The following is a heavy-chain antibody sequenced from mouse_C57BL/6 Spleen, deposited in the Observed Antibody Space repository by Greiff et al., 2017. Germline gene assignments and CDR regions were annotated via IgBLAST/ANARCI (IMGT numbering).Heavy chain of an antibody. D-gene: IGHD2-5*01. CDR1: GFSLTSYA. Sequence: VQLQESGPGLVAPSQSLSITCTVSGFSLTSYAISWVRQPPGKGLEWLGVIWTGGGTNYNSALKSRLSNSKDNSKSQVFLKMNSLQTDDTARYYCARNGAYYSNDDYYAMDYWGQGTSVTVSS. CDR2: IWTGGGT. CDR3: ARNGAYYSNDDYYAMDY. J-gene: IGHJ4*01. V-gene: IGHV2-9-1*01.